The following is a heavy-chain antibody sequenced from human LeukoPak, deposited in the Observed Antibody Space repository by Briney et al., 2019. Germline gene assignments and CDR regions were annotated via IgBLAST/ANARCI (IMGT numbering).Heavy chain of an antibody. V-gene: IGHV3-15*01. J-gene: IGHJ4*02. Sequence: PGRSLRLSCAASGFTFSNAWMSWVRQAPGKGLEWVDRIKSKTDGGTTDYAAPVKGRFTISRDDSKNTLYLQMNSLKTEDTAVYYCTTRYCSGGSCSYWGQGTLVTVSS. CDR1: GFTFSNAW. CDR3: TTRYCSGGSCSY. D-gene: IGHD2-15*01. CDR2: IKSKTDGGTT.